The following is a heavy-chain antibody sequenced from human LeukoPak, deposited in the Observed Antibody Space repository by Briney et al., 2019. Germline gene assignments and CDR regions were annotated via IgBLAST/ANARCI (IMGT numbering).Heavy chain of an antibody. Sequence: ASVKVSCKVSGYTLTELSMHWVRQAPGKGLEWMGGFDPEDGETIYAQKFQGRVTMTEDTSTDTAYMELSSLRSGDTAVYYCATGPDLYDSSGYYPNYWGQGTLVTVSS. J-gene: IGHJ4*02. CDR3: ATGPDLYDSSGYYPNY. CDR1: GYTLTELS. D-gene: IGHD3-22*01. V-gene: IGHV1-24*01. CDR2: FDPEDGET.